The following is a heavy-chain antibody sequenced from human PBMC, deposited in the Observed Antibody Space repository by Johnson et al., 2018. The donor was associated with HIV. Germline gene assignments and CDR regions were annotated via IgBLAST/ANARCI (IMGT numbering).Heavy chain of an antibody. CDR1: GFTFSSYG. CDR3: AKDPVGATWAFHI. V-gene: IGHV3-30*02. Sequence: QVQLVESGGGVVQPGGSLRLSCAASGFTFSSYGMHWVRPAPGKGLARVAFIRYDGSNKYYAESVQGRFTISRDNSKNTLYLQMNSLRAEDTAVYYCAKDPVGATWAFHIWGQGTMVTVSS. D-gene: IGHD1-26*01. J-gene: IGHJ3*02. CDR2: IRYDGSNK.